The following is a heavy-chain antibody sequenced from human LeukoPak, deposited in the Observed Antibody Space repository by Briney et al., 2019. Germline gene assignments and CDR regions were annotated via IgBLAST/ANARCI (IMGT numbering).Heavy chain of an antibody. J-gene: IGHJ4*02. D-gene: IGHD3-16*01. CDR2: INHSGST. CDR1: GGSFSGYY. V-gene: IGHV4-34*01. Sequence: SETLSLTCAVYGGSFSGYYWNWIRQPPGKGLEWIGEINHSGSTNYNPSLKSRVTISVDTSKNQFSLKLSSVTAADTAVYYCARGGGVWGQGTLVTVSS. CDR3: ARGGGV.